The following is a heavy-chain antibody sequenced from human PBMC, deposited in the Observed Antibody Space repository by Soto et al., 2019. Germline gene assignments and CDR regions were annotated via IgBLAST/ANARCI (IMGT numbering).Heavy chain of an antibody. CDR2: IYYSGST. J-gene: IGHJ6*02. D-gene: IGHD3-10*01. Sequence: SETLSLTCTVSGDSVSSGSHYWSWIRQPPGKGLEWIGYIYYSGSTNYNPSLKSRATISIDASENQISLHLMSVTAADTGLYFYARTGLLLKNYYGESGNHRRGMDVRGRGTTVTVSS. V-gene: IGHV4-61*01. CDR1: GDSVSSGSHY. CDR3: ARTGLLLKNYYGESGNHRRGMDV.